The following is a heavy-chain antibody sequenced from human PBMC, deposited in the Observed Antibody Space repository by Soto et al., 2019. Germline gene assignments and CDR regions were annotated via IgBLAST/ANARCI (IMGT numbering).Heavy chain of an antibody. CDR3: TRYYYESSGYYVY. Sequence: SLRLSCTCSVFNFANYALTCVRHSPGKGLEWVGFIRGETNGGTADYAASLKGRITISRDDSKSIAYLEINSLQTEDTAVYYCTRYYYESSGYYVYWGQGTLVTVSS. D-gene: IGHD3-22*01. CDR2: IRGETNGGTA. CDR1: VFNFANYA. V-gene: IGHV3-49*04. J-gene: IGHJ4*02.